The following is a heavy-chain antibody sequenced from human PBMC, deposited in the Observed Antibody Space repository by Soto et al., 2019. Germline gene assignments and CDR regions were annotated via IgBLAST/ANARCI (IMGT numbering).Heavy chain of an antibody. D-gene: IGHD6-19*01. CDR3: AIAVAGAVDY. CDR2: ISSSSSYI. V-gene: IGHV3-21*01. J-gene: IGHJ4*02. CDR1: GFTFSSYS. Sequence: AGGSLRLSCAASGFTFSSYSMNWVRQAPGKGLECVSSISSSSSYIYYADSVKGRFNISRDNAKNSLYLQMNSLRAEDTAVYYCAIAVAGAVDYWGQGTLVTVSS.